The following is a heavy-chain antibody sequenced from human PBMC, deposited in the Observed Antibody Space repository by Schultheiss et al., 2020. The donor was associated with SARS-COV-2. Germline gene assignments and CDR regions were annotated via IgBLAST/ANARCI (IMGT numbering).Heavy chain of an antibody. J-gene: IGHJ6*02. CDR1: GGTFSSYA. CDR3: ARTAANIYDFLDYYGMDV. CDR2: INPNSGGT. D-gene: IGHD5/OR15-5a*01. V-gene: IGHV1-69*13. Sequence: SVKVSCKASGGTFSSYAISWVRQAPGQGLEWMGRINPNSGGTNYAQKFQGRVTITADESTSTAYMELSSLRSEDTAVYYCARTAANIYDFLDYYGMDVWGQGTTVTVSS.